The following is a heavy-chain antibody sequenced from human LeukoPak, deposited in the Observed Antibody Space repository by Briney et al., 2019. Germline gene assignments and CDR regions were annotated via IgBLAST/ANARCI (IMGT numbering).Heavy chain of an antibody. V-gene: IGHV1-46*01. CDR3: AGSTVVVPGDMEGAFDI. CDR2: LNTSGGST. CDR1: GYTFTSYY. Sequence: ASEKVSCKASGYTFTSYYMHWVRQGPGQGLDWMGILNTSGGSTTYAQKFQSRVTTTRDTSTSTVYMELSSLRSGDTAVYYCAGSTVVVPGDMEGAFDIWGQGTMVTVSS. J-gene: IGHJ3*02. D-gene: IGHD2-2*01.